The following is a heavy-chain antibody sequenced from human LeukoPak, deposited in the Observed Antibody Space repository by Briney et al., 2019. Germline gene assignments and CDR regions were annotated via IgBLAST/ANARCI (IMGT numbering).Heavy chain of an antibody. Sequence: ASVKVSCKASGYTFTSYGISWVRQAPGQGLEWMGWISAYNGNTNYAQKLQGRVTMTTDTSTSTAYMELRSLRSDDTAVYYCARGNTFGGVIGYYYYYMDVWGKGTTVTTSS. D-gene: IGHD3-16*02. V-gene: IGHV1-18*01. CDR2: ISAYNGNT. CDR1: GYTFTSYG. J-gene: IGHJ6*03. CDR3: ARGNTFGGVIGYYYYYMDV.